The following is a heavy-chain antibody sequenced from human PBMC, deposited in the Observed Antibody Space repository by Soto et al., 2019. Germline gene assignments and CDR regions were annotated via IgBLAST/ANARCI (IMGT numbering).Heavy chain of an antibody. D-gene: IGHD6-6*01. CDR2: IIPIFGTA. V-gene: IGHV1-69*13. CDR3: ARVPTTVGIAARYDGMDV. J-gene: IGHJ6*02. CDR1: GGTFSSYA. Sequence: ASVKVSCKASGGTFSSYAISWVRQAPGQGLEWMGGIIPIFGTANYAQKFQGRVTITADESTSTAYMELSSLRSEDTAVYYCARVPTTVGIAARYDGMDVWGQGTTVTVSS.